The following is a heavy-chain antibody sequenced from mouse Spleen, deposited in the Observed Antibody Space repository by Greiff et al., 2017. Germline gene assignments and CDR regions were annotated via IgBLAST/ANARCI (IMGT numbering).Heavy chain of an antibody. D-gene: IGHD2-5*01. CDR2: IWTGGGT. CDR1: GFSLTSYA. CDR3: ARNWGYSKRGYAMDY. J-gene: IGHJ4*01. V-gene: IGHV2-9-1*01. Sequence: VKLQESGPGLVAPSQSLSITCTVSGFSLTSYAISWVRQPPGKGLEWLGVIWTGGGTNYNSALKSRLSISKDNSKSQVFLKMNSLQTDDTARYYCARNWGYSKRGYAMDYWGQGTSVTVSS.